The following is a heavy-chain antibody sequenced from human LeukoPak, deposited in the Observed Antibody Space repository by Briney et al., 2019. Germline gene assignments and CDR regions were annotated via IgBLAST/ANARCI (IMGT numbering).Heavy chain of an antibody. V-gene: IGHV1-24*01. D-gene: IGHD3-9*01. CDR2: FDPEDGET. J-gene: IGHJ3*02. Sequence: ASVKVSCKVSGYTLTELSMHWVRQAPGKGREWMGGFDPEDGETIYAQKFQGRVTMTEDTSTDTAYMELSSLRSEDTAVYYCATGIYDILTGYRIIDGFDIWGQGTMVTVSS. CDR1: GYTLTELS. CDR3: ATGIYDILTGYRIIDGFDI.